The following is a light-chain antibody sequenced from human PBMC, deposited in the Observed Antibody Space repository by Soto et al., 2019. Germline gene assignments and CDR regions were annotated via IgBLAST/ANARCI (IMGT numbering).Light chain of an antibody. CDR1: SSDVGGYNY. CDR3: SSYTTSNTRQIV. CDR2: DVS. Sequence: SALTQPASVSGSPGQSINISCTGTSSDVGGYNYVSWYQHHPGKAPKLIIYDVSNRPSGVSIPFSGSKSGNTASLTISGLQPEDEADYYCSSYTTSNTRQIVFGTGTKLTVL. V-gene: IGLV2-14*03. J-gene: IGLJ1*01.